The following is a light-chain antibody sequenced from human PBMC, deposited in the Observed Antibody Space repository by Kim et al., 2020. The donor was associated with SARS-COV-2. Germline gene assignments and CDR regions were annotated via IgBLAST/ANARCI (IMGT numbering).Light chain of an antibody. J-gene: IGLJ2*01. CDR2: QDI. CDR3: QAWDSSTNVV. CDR1: KLGDKY. V-gene: IGLV3-1*01. Sequence: VSPGQKAIITCSGEKLGDKYICWYQQKSGQSPVLVIYQDIMRPSEIPERFSGSTSGNTATLTISGAQAMDEAEYYCQAWDSSTNVVFGGGTQLTVL.